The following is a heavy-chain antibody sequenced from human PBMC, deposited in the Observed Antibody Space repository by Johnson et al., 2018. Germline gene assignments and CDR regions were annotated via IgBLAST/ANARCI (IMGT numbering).Heavy chain of an antibody. CDR2: IKQDGSEK. CDR1: EFTFSSYW. V-gene: IGHV3-7*01. Sequence: EVQLVESGGGLVQPGGSLRLSCAASEFTFSSYWMSWVRQAPGKGLEWVANIKQDGSEKYYVDSVKGRFTISRDNAKNSLYLQMNSLSAEDTAVYSCARVSNGYMSSHAFDSWGQGTMVTVSS. D-gene: IGHD5-24*01. CDR3: ARVSNGYMSSHAFDS. J-gene: IGHJ3*02.